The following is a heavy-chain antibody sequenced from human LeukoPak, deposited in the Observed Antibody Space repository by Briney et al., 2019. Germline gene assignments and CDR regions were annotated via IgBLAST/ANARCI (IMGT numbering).Heavy chain of an antibody. D-gene: IGHD3-3*01. CDR3: ARGPFLEWSLYFDY. Sequence: ASVKVSCKASGYTFTGYYMHWVRQAPGQGLEWMGWINPNSGGTNYAQKFQGRVTMTRDTSISTAYMELSRLRSDDTAVYYCARGPFLEWSLYFDYWGQGTLVTVSS. CDR2: INPNSGGT. J-gene: IGHJ4*02. V-gene: IGHV1-2*02. CDR1: GYTFTGYY.